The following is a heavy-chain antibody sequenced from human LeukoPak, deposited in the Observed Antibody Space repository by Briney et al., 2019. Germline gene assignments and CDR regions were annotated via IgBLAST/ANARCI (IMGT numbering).Heavy chain of an antibody. CDR2: INHSGST. V-gene: IGHV4-34*01. CDR1: GGSFSGYY. D-gene: IGHD4-17*01. CDR3: ARVGNDYGDYFLDY. J-gene: IGHJ4*02. Sequence: SETLSLTCAVYGGSFSGYYWSWIRQPPGKGLEWIGEINHSGSTNYNPSLKSRVTISVDTSKNQFSLKLSSVTAADTAVYYCARVGNDYGDYFLDYWGQGTLVTVSS.